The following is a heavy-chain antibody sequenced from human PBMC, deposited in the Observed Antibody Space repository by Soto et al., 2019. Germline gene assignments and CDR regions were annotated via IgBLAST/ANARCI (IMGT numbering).Heavy chain of an antibody. CDR3: ARVIRLVRFNHYYYGMDI. CDR2: ISAYNGNT. Sequence: GASVKVSCKASGYTFTSYGISWVRQAPGQGLEWMGWISAYNGNTNYAQKLQGRVTMTTDTSTSTAYMELRSLRSDDTAVYYCARVIRLVRFNHYYYGMDIWGQGTAVTVSS. D-gene: IGHD6-19*01. V-gene: IGHV1-18*01. CDR1: GYTFTSYG. J-gene: IGHJ6*02.